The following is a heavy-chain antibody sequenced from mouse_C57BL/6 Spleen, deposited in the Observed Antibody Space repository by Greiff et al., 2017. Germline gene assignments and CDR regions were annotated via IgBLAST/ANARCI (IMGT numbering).Heavy chain of an antibody. J-gene: IGHJ1*03. D-gene: IGHD1-1*01. CDR1: GYTFTSYW. V-gene: IGHV1-5*01. CDR2: IYPGNSDT. CDR3: TITTVVDWYFDV. Sequence: DVKLQESGTVLARPGASVKMSCKTSGYTFTSYWMHWVKQRPGQGLEWIGAIYPGNSDTSYNQKFKGKAKLTAVTSASTAYMELSRLTNEDSAVYYCTITTVVDWYFDVWGTGTTLTVSS.